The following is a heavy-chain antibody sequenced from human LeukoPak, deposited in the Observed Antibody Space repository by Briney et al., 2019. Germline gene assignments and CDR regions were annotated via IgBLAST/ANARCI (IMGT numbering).Heavy chain of an antibody. CDR1: AYTFTSYD. V-gene: IGHV1-8*01. J-gene: IGHJ4*02. Sequence: GASVKVSCKASAYTFTSYDINWVRQATGQGLEWMGWMTPNSGNTGYAQKFQGRVTMTRNTSISTAYMELSSLRSEDTAVYYCARVHSQWLVLNYWGQGTLVTVSS. CDR2: MTPNSGNT. D-gene: IGHD6-19*01. CDR3: ARVHSQWLVLNY.